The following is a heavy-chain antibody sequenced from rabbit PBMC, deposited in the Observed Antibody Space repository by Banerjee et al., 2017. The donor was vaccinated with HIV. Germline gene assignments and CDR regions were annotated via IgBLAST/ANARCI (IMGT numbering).Heavy chain of an antibody. J-gene: IGHJ4*01. CDR1: GIDFSSYG. V-gene: IGHV1S45*01. CDR3: ARDNRL. CDR2: IYPGFGIR. Sequence: QQQLEESGGGLVKPGGTLTLTCKASGIDFSSYGISWVRQAPGKGPEWIAYIYPGFGIRNYANSVKGRFTISKTSSTTVTLQLTSLTGADTATYFCARDNRLWGPGTLVTVS.